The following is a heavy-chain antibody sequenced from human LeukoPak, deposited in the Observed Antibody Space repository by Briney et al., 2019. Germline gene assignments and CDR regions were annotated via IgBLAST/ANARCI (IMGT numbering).Heavy chain of an antibody. CDR1: GFTFSSYG. D-gene: IGHD2-15*01. Sequence: GGSLRLSCAASGFTFSSYGMHWVRQAPGKGLEWVAVIWYDGSNKYYADSVKGRFTISRDNSKNTLYLQMNSLRAEDTAVYYCATRPRYCSGGSCYSRSDFDYWGQGTLVTVSS. V-gene: IGHV3-33*01. CDR2: IWYDGSNK. J-gene: IGHJ4*02. CDR3: ATRPRYCSGGSCYSRSDFDY.